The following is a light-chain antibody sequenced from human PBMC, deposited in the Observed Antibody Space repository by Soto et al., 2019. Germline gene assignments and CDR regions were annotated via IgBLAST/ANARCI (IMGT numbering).Light chain of an antibody. J-gene: IGKJ1*01. CDR3: QQYGSAGT. CDR1: QSVSNNY. CDR2: GAS. Sequence: EIVLTQSPGTLSLSPGERATLSCRASQSVSNNYLAWYQQKPGQAPRLLIYGASNRATAIPERFSGSGSGKDFTLTISRLEADDFAVYYCQQYGSAGTFGQGTKVEIK. V-gene: IGKV3-20*01.